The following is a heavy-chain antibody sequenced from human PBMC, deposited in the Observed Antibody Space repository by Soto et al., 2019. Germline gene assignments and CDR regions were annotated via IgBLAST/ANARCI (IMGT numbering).Heavy chain of an antibody. Sequence: QLQLQESGPGLVKPSETLSLTCTVSGGSVSSSSYYWGWVRQPPGKGLEWFGGAYYSGSTYYNPSLESRVTISVDKSKNQCSLKLMSLSAADTAVYYCGRLEGLATISYYFDYWGQGALVTVSS. J-gene: IGHJ4*02. CDR2: AYYSGST. CDR3: GRLEGLATISYYFDY. D-gene: IGHD3-9*01. CDR1: GGSVSSSSYY. V-gene: IGHV4-39*01.